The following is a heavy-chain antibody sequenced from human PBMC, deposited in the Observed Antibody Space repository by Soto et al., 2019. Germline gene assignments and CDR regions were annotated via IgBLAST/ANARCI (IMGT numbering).Heavy chain of an antibody. J-gene: IGHJ6*02. CDR3: ATVRGVIDYYYGMDV. D-gene: IGHD3-10*01. Sequence: ASVKVSCKASGYTFTSYGISWVRQAPGQGLEWMGWISAYNGNTNYAQKLQGRVTMTTDTSTSTAYMELSSLRSDDTAVYYCATVRGVIDYYYGMDVWGQGTTVTVSS. CDR2: ISAYNGNT. CDR1: GYTFTSYG. V-gene: IGHV1-18*01.